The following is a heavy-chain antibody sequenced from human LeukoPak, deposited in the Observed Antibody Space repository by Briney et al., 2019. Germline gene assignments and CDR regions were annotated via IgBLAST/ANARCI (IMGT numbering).Heavy chain of an antibody. J-gene: IGHJ4*02. CDR1: GGSISSYS. CDR2: IYTSGST. D-gene: IGHD2-21*02. V-gene: IGHV4-4*07. CDR3: ARAATAIFYYFDY. Sequence: SETLSLTCTVSGGSISSYSWNWIRQPAGKGLEWIGRIYTSGSTSYNPSLKSRVTMSVDTSKNQFSLKLSSVTAADTAVYYCARAATAIFYYFDYWGQGTLVTVSS.